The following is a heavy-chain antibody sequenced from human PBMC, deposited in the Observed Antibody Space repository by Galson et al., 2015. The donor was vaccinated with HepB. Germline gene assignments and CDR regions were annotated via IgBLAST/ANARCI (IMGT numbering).Heavy chain of an antibody. CDR1: GGSISSSSYY. J-gene: IGHJ4*02. V-gene: IGHV4-39*07. CDR2: IYYSGST. CDR3: AKTIEYSSSPGVTLFDY. Sequence: ETLSLTCTVSGGSISSSSYYWGWIRQPPGKGLEWIGSIYYSGSTYYNPSLKSRVTISVDTPKNQFSLKLSSVTAADTAVYYCAKTIEYSSSPGVTLFDYWGQGTLVTVSS. D-gene: IGHD6-6*01.